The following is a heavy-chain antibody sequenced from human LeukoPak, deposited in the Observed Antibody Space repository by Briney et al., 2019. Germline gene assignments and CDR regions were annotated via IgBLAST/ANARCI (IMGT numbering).Heavy chain of an antibody. CDR1: GLTFSDFW. D-gene: IGHD5-18*01. CDR3: ATGHSYGYDY. J-gene: IGHJ4*02. V-gene: IGHV3-74*01. Sequence: PGGSLRLSCAASGLTFSDFWMHWVRQPPGKGLVWVALVKGDGRTTIYADSVKGRFTISRDNAKNTLYLQMNSLRADDSGVYYCATGHSYGYDYWGQGVLVPVSS. CDR2: VKGDGRTT.